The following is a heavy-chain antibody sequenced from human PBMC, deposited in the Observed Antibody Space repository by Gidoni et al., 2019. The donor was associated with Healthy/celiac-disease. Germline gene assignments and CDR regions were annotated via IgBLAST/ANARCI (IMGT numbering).Heavy chain of an antibody. CDR2: ISGSGGST. V-gene: IGHV3-23*01. Sequence: EVQLLESGGGLVQPGGSLRLSCAASGFSFSSYSRSWVRQAPGKGLEWVSAISGSGGSTSYADSVKGRFTIYRDNTKNTLYLQMNSLRAEDTAVYYCAKEGRLYYYDSSGYYFDYWGQGTLVTVSS. CDR1: GFSFSSYS. CDR3: AKEGRLYYYDSSGYYFDY. J-gene: IGHJ4*02. D-gene: IGHD3-22*01.